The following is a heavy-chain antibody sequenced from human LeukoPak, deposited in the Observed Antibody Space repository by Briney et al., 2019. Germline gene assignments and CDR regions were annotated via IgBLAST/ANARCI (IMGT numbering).Heavy chain of an antibody. Sequence: ASVKVSCKASGYTFTGYYMHWVRQAPGQGLEWMGRINPNSGGTNYAQKFQGRVTMARDTSISTAYMELSRLRSDDTAVYYCATSGKRWYYDFWNAYYYYGMDVWGQGTTVTVSS. J-gene: IGHJ6*02. V-gene: IGHV1-2*06. CDR1: GYTFTGYY. D-gene: IGHD3-3*01. CDR2: INPNSGGT. CDR3: ATSGKRWYYDFWNAYYYYGMDV.